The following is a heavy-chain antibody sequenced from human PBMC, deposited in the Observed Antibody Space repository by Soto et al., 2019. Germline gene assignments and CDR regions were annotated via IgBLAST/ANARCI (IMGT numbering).Heavy chain of an antibody. D-gene: IGHD4-4*01. CDR1: GYIFTAYS. CDR2: FNPNSGDT. CDR3: AREASAVISLDY. V-gene: IGHV1-2*02. Sequence: ASVKVSCKASGYIFTAYSMHWLRQAPGQGLEWMGWFNPNSGDTIYAQKFQGRITLTRDTSITTAYMELYSLTSDDTAVYYCAREASAVISLDYWGQGTLVTVSP. J-gene: IGHJ4*02.